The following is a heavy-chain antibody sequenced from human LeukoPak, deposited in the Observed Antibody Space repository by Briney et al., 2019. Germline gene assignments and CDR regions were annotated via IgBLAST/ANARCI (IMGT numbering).Heavy chain of an antibody. CDR3: ARRPYDFWRSWFDP. CDR1: GGSISSGDYY. J-gene: IGHJ5*02. V-gene: IGHV4-30-4*01. Sequence: SETLSLTCTVSGGSISSGDYYWSWIRQPPGKGLAWIGYIYYSGSTYYNPSLKSRVTISVDTSKNQFSLKLSSVTAAGTAVYYCARRPYDFWRSWFDPWGQGTLVTVSS. D-gene: IGHD3-3*01. CDR2: IYYSGST.